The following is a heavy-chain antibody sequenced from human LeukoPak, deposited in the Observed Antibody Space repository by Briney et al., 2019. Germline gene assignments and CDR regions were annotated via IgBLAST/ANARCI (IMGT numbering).Heavy chain of an antibody. Sequence: PSETLSLTCAVYGGSFSGYYWSWIRQPPGKGLEWIGEINHSGSTNYNPSLKSRVTISVDTSKNQFSLKLSSVTAADTAVYYCARRGYDFWSGYYTGYFDYWGQGTLVTVSS. J-gene: IGHJ4*02. CDR2: INHSGST. V-gene: IGHV4-34*01. CDR3: ARRGYDFWSGYYTGYFDY. CDR1: GGSFSGYY. D-gene: IGHD3-3*01.